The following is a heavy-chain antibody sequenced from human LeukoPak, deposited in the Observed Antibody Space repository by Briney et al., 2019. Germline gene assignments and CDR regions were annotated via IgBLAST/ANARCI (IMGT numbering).Heavy chain of an antibody. CDR1: GITLSNYG. D-gene: IGHD1-26*01. J-gene: IGHJ4*02. CDR2: ISGSGGST. CDR3: AKDSSSGTYFDY. V-gene: IGHV3-23*01. Sequence: GGSLRLSCAVSGITLSNYGMSWVRQAPGKGLEWVSAISGSGGSTYYADSVKGRFTISRDNSKNTLYLQLKSLRAEDTAVYYCAKDSSSGTYFDYWGQGTLVTVSS.